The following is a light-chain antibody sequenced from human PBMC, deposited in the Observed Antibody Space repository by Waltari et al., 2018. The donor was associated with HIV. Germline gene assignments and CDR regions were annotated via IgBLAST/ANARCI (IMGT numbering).Light chain of an antibody. CDR1: HDIGNS. V-gene: IGKV1-27*01. Sequence: DIRMTQSPSSLSAFVGDRVTITCRATHDIGNSLAWYHQRPGQVPKLLIYSTSTIQTGVPIRFSGSGSGTFVTLSISSLQPEDVGTYFCQKYNSAPHIFGQGTKVEI. J-gene: IGKJ1*01. CDR3: QKYNSAPHI. CDR2: STS.